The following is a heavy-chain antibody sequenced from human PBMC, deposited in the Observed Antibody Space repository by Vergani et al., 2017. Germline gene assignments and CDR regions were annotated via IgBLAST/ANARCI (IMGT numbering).Heavy chain of an antibody. CDR2: IYHSGST. J-gene: IGHJ4*02. V-gene: IGHV4-38-2*01. CDR1: GYSISSGYY. CDR3: ARTVLSSGYFDY. Sequence: QVQLQESGPRLVRPSQTLSLTCAVSGYSISSGYYWGWIRQPPGKGLEWIGSIYHSGSTYYNPSLKSRVTISVDTSKNQFSLKLSSVTAADTAVYYCARTVLSSGYFDYWGQGTLVTVSS. D-gene: IGHD3-22*01.